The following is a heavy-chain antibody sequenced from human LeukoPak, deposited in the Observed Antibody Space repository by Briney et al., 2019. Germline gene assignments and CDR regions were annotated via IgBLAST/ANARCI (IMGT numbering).Heavy chain of an antibody. D-gene: IGHD6-19*01. V-gene: IGHV1-69*04. CDR3: ATIAVAGNFDY. CDR2: IIPILGIA. J-gene: IGHJ4*02. CDR1: GGTFSSYA. Sequence: ASVKVSCKASGGTFSSYAISWVRQAPGQGLEWMGRIIPILGIANYAQKFQGRVTITADKSTSTAYMELSSLRSEDTAVYYCATIAVAGNFDYWGQGTLVTVSS.